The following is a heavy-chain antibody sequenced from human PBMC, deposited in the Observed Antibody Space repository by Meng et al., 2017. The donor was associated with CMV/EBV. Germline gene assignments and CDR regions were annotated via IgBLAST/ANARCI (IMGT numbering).Heavy chain of an antibody. Sequence: AGGTSSSSNWGRWVRQPPGKGLEWSGEIYHRGSTNYNPSLKSRVTISVDKSKNQFSLKLSSVTAADTAVYYCARVAEGSSGYYFDYWGQGTLVTVSS. CDR3: ARVAEGSSGYYFDY. CDR2: IYHRGST. J-gene: IGHJ4*02. CDR1: GGTSSSSNW. V-gene: IGHV4-4*02. D-gene: IGHD3-22*01.